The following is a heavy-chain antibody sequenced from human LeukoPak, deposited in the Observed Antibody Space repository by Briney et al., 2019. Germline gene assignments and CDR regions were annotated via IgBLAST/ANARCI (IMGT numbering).Heavy chain of an antibody. D-gene: IGHD1-20*01. CDR2: ISVSGNT. J-gene: IGHJ4*02. CDR3: AKAGMTRFDH. V-gene: IGHV3-23*01. CDR1: GFTLSSYA. Sequence: GGSLRLSCAASGFTLSSYAMSWVRHGPGKGLEWVSAISVSGNTYHADSVKGRFTISRDSSKNTLYLQMNSLRAGDAAVYYCAKAGMTRFDHWGQGIMVTVSS.